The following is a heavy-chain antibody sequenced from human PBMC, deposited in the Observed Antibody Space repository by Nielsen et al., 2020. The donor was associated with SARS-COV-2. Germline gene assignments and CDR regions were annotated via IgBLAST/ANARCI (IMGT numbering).Heavy chain of an antibody. Sequence: SETLSLTCTVSGGPISSYYWSWIRQPPGKGLEWIGYIFYSGSMNYNPSLKSRVTISVDTSKNQFSLKLSSVTAADTAVYYCARGRGTGRTTDYYFDYWGQGTLVTVSS. J-gene: IGHJ4*02. D-gene: IGHD1-1*01. V-gene: IGHV4-59*01. CDR2: IFYSGSM. CDR3: ARGRGTGRTTDYYFDY. CDR1: GGPISSYY.